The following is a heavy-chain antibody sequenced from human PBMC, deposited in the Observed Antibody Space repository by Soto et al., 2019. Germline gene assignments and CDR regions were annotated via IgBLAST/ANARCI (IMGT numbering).Heavy chain of an antibody. D-gene: IGHD3-3*01. Sequence: PGGSLRLSCAASGFTFSSYWMSWVRQAPGKGLEWVANIKQDGSEKYYVDSVKGRFTISRDNAKNSLYLQMNSLRAEDTAVYYCARDRPYYDFWSGSSTFDYWGQGTLVTVSS. CDR2: IKQDGSEK. V-gene: IGHV3-7*01. CDR3: ARDRPYYDFWSGSSTFDY. CDR1: GFTFSSYW. J-gene: IGHJ4*02.